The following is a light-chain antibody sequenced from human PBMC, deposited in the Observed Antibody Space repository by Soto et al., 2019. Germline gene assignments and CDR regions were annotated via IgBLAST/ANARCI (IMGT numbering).Light chain of an antibody. Sequence: ETVFTQSPGTLSLSPGERATLSCRASQTVSSNFLGWYQQKPGQAPWLLIYGASSRATGIPDRFSGSGSGTDFTLTISRLEPEDFAVYYCQQYGNSPLTFGPGTKVDI. CDR2: GAS. J-gene: IGKJ3*01. CDR3: QQYGNSPLT. V-gene: IGKV3-20*01. CDR1: QTVSSNF.